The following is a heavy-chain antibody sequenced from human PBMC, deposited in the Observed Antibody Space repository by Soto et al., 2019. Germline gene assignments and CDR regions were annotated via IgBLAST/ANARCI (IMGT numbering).Heavy chain of an antibody. CDR1: GYTFTGYY. D-gene: IGHD3-3*01. Sequence: ASVKVSCKASGYTFTGYYMHLVRQAPGQGLEWMGWINPNSGGTNYAQKFQGWVTMTRDTSMSTAYMELSSLRSEDTAVYYCVRNYDFWSGYLCNFDYWGQGTLVTVSS. J-gene: IGHJ4*02. V-gene: IGHV1-2*04. CDR3: VRNYDFWSGYLCNFDY. CDR2: INPNSGGT.